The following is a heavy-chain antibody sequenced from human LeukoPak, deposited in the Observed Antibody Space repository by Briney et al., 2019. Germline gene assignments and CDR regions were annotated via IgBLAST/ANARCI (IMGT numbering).Heavy chain of an antibody. CDR1: GGSISSYY. CDR2: IYYSGST. Sequence: PSETLSLTCTVSGGSISSYYWCWIWQPPGKGLEWIGYIYYSGSTNYNPSLKSRVTISVDTSKNQFSLKLSSVTAADTAVYYCARGGNNDILTGYYKYYYYYGMDVWGQGTTVTVSS. J-gene: IGHJ6*02. CDR3: ARGGNNDILTGYYKYYYYYGMDV. V-gene: IGHV4-59*01. D-gene: IGHD3-9*01.